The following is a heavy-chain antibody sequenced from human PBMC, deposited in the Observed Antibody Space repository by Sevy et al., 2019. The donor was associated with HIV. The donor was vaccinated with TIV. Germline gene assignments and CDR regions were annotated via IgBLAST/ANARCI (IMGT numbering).Heavy chain of an antibody. Sequence: GGSLRLSCAASGFTFDDYVMHWVRQVPGKGLEWVSSITWNSGNIGYAYSVKGRFTFSRDNAKDSQYLEMNSLSAQDTALYYCIKDLYPPTTVVAGYFHHWGQGTLVTVSS. CDR2: ITWNSGNI. V-gene: IGHV3-9*01. CDR3: IKDLYPPTTVVAGYFHH. D-gene: IGHD2-15*01. J-gene: IGHJ1*01. CDR1: GFTFDDYV.